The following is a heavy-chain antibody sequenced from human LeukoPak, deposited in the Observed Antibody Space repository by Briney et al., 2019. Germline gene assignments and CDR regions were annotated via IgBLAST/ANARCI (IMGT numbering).Heavy chain of an antibody. Sequence: SETLSLTCTVSGGSISSSSYYWGWIRQPPGKGLEWIGSIYYSGSTYYNPSLKSRVTISVDTSKNQFSLKLSSVTAADTAVYYCARVGGYSYGYYYPKYYFDYWGQGTLVTVSS. CDR3: ARVGGYSYGYYYPKYYFDY. J-gene: IGHJ4*02. CDR2: IYYSGST. D-gene: IGHD5-18*01. CDR1: GGSISSSSYY. V-gene: IGHV4-39*07.